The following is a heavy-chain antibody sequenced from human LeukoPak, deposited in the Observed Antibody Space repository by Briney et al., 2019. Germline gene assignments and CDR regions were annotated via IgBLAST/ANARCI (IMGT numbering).Heavy chain of an antibody. CDR2: ISGHNGQS. J-gene: IGHJ4*02. CDR1: GYTFMSYA. V-gene: IGHV1-18*01. Sequence: ASVKVSCKASGYTFMSYAINWVRQAPGQGLEWLGWISGHNGQSKYAQKFQGRVTLTTDSSTGAAYMELRSLRSDDTATYYCARGRAAADDFDYWGQGTLVTVSS. CDR3: ARGRAAADDFDY. D-gene: IGHD6-13*01.